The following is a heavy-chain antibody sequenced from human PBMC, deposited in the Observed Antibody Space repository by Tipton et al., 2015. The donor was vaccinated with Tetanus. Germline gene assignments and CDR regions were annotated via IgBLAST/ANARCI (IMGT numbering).Heavy chain of an antibody. CDR3: ARSGGRRYAFDI. Sequence: TLSLTCTVSGGSISSYYWSWIRQPPGKGLEWIGYVFYSGSTDLNPSLKIQVTISVDTSNNLFSLKLTSVTTADTAVYYCARSGGRRYAFDIWGQGTMVTVSS. D-gene: IGHD5-12*01. J-gene: IGHJ3*02. CDR2: VFYSGST. V-gene: IGHV4-59*01. CDR1: GGSISSYY.